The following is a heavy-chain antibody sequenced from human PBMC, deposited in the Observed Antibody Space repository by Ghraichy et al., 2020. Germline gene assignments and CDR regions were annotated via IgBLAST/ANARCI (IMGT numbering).Heavy chain of an antibody. V-gene: IGHV1-18*04. D-gene: IGHD3-3*01. CDR1: GYTFRTPV. J-gene: IGHJ4*02. Sequence: ASVKVSCKASGYTFRTPVTSWERLSPVLRVEKMGWISAHDGYTNYAQKFQGRVSMTTDTSASTAYMELRSLTSDDTAVYYCARIPLQFLEWLPYYSDYWGQGTLVTVSS. CDR2: ISAHDGYT. CDR3: ARIPLQFLEWLPYYSDY.